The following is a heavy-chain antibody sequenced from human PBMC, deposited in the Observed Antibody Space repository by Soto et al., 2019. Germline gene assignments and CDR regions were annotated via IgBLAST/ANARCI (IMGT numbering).Heavy chain of an antibody. CDR1: GFTFSSSW. Sequence: EVQLVESGGGLVQPGGSLRLSCAASGFTFSSSWMHWVRQAPGKGLVWVSRINSGASTTNYADSVMGRFTISRDNAKNTLYLQMDSLTAEDTAVYYCARGPTGWFGYDYWGQGTLVTVSS. V-gene: IGHV3-74*01. CDR3: ARGPTGWFGYDY. D-gene: IGHD3-10*01. CDR2: INSGASTT. J-gene: IGHJ4*02.